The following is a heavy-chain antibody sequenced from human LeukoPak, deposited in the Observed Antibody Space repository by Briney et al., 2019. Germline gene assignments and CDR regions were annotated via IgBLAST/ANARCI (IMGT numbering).Heavy chain of an antibody. CDR1: GFTFSSYA. D-gene: IGHD2-15*01. V-gene: IGHV3-30*04. CDR2: ISYDGSNK. CDR3: AKGFVVVVSATQSSWFDP. J-gene: IGHJ5*02. Sequence: PGRSLRLSCAASGFTFSSYAMHWVRQAPGKGLEWVAVISYDGSNKYYADSVKGRFTISRDNSKNTLYLQMNSLRAEDTAVYYCAKGFVVVVSATQSSWFDPWGQGTLVTVSS.